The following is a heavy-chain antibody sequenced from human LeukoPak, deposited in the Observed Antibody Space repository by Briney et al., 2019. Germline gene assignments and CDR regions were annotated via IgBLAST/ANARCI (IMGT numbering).Heavy chain of an antibody. J-gene: IGHJ4*02. CDR1: GYTLTGYY. Sequence: ASVKVSCKASGYTLTGYYMHWVRQAPGQGLEWMGRINPNSGGTNYAQKFKGRVTMTRETSIRTAYMALRTLRSDDTAVYYCAGAESIPKMYYYDSSGYYGDYWGQGTLVTVSS. CDR2: INPNSGGT. V-gene: IGHV1-2*06. D-gene: IGHD3-22*01. CDR3: AGAESIPKMYYYDSSGYYGDY.